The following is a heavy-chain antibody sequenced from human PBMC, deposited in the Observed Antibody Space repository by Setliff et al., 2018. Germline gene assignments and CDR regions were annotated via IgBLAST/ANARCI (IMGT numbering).Heavy chain of an antibody. D-gene: IGHD3-22*01. Sequence: GASVKVSCKGSGYRFIVYYIHWVRQTPGKGLEWMGRVDPKDGQAIYAKKFQGRFTISRDNAQNSLYLQMNSLRAEDTAVYYCARVGRVGYFDSFQYWGQGTLVTVSS. CDR2: VDPKDGQA. V-gene: IGHV1-69-2*01. CDR3: ARVGRVGYFDSFQY. CDR1: GYRFIVYY. J-gene: IGHJ1*01.